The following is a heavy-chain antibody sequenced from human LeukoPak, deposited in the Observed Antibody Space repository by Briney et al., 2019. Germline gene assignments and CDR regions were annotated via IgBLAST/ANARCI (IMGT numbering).Heavy chain of an antibody. CDR2: IKSSDTST. J-gene: IGHJ3*02. CDR3: ARRGNMSSHAFDI. V-gene: IGHV3-11*01. CDR1: GFSFSDSY. D-gene: IGHD2/OR15-2a*01. Sequence: RAGGSLRLSCAASGFSFSDSYMSWIRQAPGQGLEWLSYIKSSDTSTFYADSVKGQFTVSRDNAKNSLYLQMNSLRAEDTAVYYCARRGNMSSHAFDIWGQGTVVTVSS.